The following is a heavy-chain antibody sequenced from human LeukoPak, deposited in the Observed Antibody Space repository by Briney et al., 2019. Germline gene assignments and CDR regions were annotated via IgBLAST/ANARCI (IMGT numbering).Heavy chain of an antibody. J-gene: IGHJ4*02. CDR1: GYTPTELS. CDR3: ATGRGEIGTVVTPEFNY. Sequence: ASVKVSCKVSGYTPTELSMHWVRQAPGKGLEWMGGFDPEDGETIYAQKFQGRVTMTEDTSTDTAYMELSSLRSEDTAVYYCATGRGEIGTVVTPEFNYWGQGTLVTVSS. CDR2: FDPEDGET. D-gene: IGHD4-23*01. V-gene: IGHV1-24*01.